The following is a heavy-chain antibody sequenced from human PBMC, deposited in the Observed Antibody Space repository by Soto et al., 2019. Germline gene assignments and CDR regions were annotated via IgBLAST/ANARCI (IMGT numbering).Heavy chain of an antibody. CDR2: INHSGST. J-gene: IGHJ6*02. Sequence: PSETLSLTCAVSGGSFSGYYWSWIRQPPGKGLEWIGEINHSGSTNYNPSLKSRVTISVDTSKNQFSLKLSSVTAADTAVYYCARGRGYDFWSGSPVYYYGMDVWGQGTTVTVSS. CDR3: ARGRGYDFWSGSPVYYYGMDV. CDR1: GGSFSGYY. D-gene: IGHD3-3*01. V-gene: IGHV4-34*01.